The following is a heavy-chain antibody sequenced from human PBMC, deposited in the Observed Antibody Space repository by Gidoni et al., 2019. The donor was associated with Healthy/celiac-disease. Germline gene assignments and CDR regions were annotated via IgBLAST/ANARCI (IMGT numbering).Heavy chain of an antibody. Sequence: QVQLVQSGAEVKKPGSSVKVSCKASGGTFSSYTISWVRQAPGQGLEWMGRIIPILGIANYAQKFQGRVTITADKSTSTAYMELSSLRSEDTAVYYCARSYGSGRPGDYWGQGTLVTVSS. J-gene: IGHJ4*02. CDR2: IIPILGIA. CDR1: GGTFSSYT. V-gene: IGHV1-69*02. CDR3: ARSYGSGRPGDY. D-gene: IGHD3-10*01.